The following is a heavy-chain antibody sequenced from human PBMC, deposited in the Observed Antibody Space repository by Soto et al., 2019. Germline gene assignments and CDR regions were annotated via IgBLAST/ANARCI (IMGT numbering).Heavy chain of an antibody. D-gene: IGHD1-26*01. J-gene: IGHJ6*02. CDR3: AKDVVVGATTGLGDYYYYYGMDV. Sequence: ESGGGVVQPGRSLRLSCAASGFTFSSYGMHWVRQAPGKGLEWVAVISYDGSNKYYADSVMGRFTISRDNSKNTLYLQMNSLRAEDTAVYYCAKDVVVGATTGLGDYYYYYGMDVWGQGTTVTVSS. V-gene: IGHV3-30*18. CDR2: ISYDGSNK. CDR1: GFTFSSYG.